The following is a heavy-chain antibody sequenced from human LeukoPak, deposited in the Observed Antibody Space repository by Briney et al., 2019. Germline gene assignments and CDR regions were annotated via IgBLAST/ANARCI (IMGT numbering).Heavy chain of an antibody. D-gene: IGHD5-12*01. CDR1: GYTFTSYG. J-gene: IGHJ4*02. CDR3: ARRRGYSGYDFGADY. Sequence: ASVKVSCKASGYTFTSYGISWVRQAPGQGLEWMGWISAYNGNTNYAQKLQGRVTMTTDTPTSTAYMELRSLRSDDTAVYYCARRRGYSGYDFGADYWGQGTLVTVSS. CDR2: ISAYNGNT. V-gene: IGHV1-18*01.